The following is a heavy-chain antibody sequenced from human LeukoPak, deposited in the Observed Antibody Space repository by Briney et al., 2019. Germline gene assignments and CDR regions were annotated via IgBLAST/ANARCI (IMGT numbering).Heavy chain of an antibody. Sequence: GRSLRLSCAASGFTFSSYAMHWVRQAPGKGLEWVAVISYDGSNKYYADSVKGRFTISRDNSKNTLYLQMNGLRAEDTAVYYCARGLYGDYFDYWGRGTLVTVSS. CDR3: ARGLYGDYFDY. V-gene: IGHV3-30*04. J-gene: IGHJ4*02. CDR2: ISYDGSNK. D-gene: IGHD4-17*01. CDR1: GFTFSSYA.